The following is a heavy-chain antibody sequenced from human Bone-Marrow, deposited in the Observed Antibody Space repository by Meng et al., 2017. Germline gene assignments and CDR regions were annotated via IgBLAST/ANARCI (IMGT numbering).Heavy chain of an antibody. J-gene: IGHJ5*02. Sequence: QVQRVQSGAEVKKPGSSVKVSCKASGGTFSSYAISWVRQAPGQGLEWMGGIIPIFGTANYAQKFQGRVTITTDESTSTAYMELSSLRSEDTAVYYCARDLYYYDSSGMNWFDPWGQGTLVTVSS. CDR1: GGTFSSYA. CDR2: IIPIFGTA. V-gene: IGHV1-69*05. D-gene: IGHD3-22*01. CDR3: ARDLYYYDSSGMNWFDP.